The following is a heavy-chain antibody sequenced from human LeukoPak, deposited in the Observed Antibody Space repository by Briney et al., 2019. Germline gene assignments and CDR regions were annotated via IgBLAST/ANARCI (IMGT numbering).Heavy chain of an antibody. J-gene: IGHJ4*02. Sequence: GGSLRLSCAASGFTFSSYAMNWVRQAPGKGLEGVSTITGSGGGTYYADSVKGRFSISRDNSKNTLYLQMNSLRAEDTALYYCAKDQNAYNYVFDYWGQGTLVTVSS. D-gene: IGHD5-24*01. CDR3: AKDQNAYNYVFDY. CDR2: ITGSGGGT. V-gene: IGHV3-23*01. CDR1: GFTFSSYA.